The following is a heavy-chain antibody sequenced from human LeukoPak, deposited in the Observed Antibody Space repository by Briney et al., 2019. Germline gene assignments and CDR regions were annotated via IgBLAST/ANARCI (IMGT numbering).Heavy chain of an antibody. J-gene: IGHJ4*02. D-gene: IGHD4-23*01. CDR2: IYPSGTT. CDR3: TRNAGNSDFDY. Sequence: SGTLSLTCAVSGGSISSGLCWTWVRQPPGKGLEWIGEIYPSGTTNYNPSLKSRVTISVDKSENQFSLKLYSVTAADTAVYYCTRNAGNSDFDYWGQGTLVTASS. V-gene: IGHV4-4*02. CDR1: GGSISSGLC.